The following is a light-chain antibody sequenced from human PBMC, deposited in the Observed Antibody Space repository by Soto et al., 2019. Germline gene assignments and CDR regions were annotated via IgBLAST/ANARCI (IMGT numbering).Light chain of an antibody. CDR1: QSVSSPY. CDR2: GAS. V-gene: IGKV3-20*01. J-gene: IGKJ2*01. Sequence: EIVLTQSPGTLSLSPGERATLSCRASQSVSSPYLAWCQQKPGQAPRLLIYGASSRAAGIPDRFSGSGSGTDFTLTISRVEPEDFEVYYCQQYGSSPRTFGQGSKLEIK. CDR3: QQYGSSPRT.